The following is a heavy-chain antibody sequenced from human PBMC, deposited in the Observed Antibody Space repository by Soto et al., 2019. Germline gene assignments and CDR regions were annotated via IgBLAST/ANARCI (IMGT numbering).Heavy chain of an antibody. V-gene: IGHV3-33*01. J-gene: IGHJ4*02. CDR2: IWYDGSNQ. CDR1: GFTFRNYG. D-gene: IGHD2-8*01. CDR3: ARDIGVAQYLLDY. Sequence: QVQLVESGGGVVQPGRSLRLSCAGSGFTFRNYGMHWVRQAPGKGLEWVAVIWYDGSNQYYADSVKGRFTISRDDSKNTLYLQMNSLRAEDTAVYYCARDIGVAQYLLDYWGQGTLVTVSS.